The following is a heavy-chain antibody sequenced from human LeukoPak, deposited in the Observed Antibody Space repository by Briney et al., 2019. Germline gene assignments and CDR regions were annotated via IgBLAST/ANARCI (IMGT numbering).Heavy chain of an antibody. CDR1: GFIFSSYW. CDR3: ARVRGDYCFDY. D-gene: IGHD3-16*01. J-gene: IGHJ4*02. CDR2: IKQAGSEN. V-gene: IGHV3-7*01. Sequence: GGSLRLSCAASGFIFSSYWMTWVRQAPGKGLEWVANIKQAGSENSYVDSVKGRFTISRDNAKNSLYLQINSLRAEDTAVYYCARVRGDYCFDYWSQGTLVTVSS.